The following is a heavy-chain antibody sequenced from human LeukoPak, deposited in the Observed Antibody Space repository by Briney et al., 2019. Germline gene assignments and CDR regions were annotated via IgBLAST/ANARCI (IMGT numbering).Heavy chain of an antibody. D-gene: IGHD2-15*01. CDR1: GGSIISSDYH. J-gene: IGHJ3*02. CDR3: ARHCCSGPAKRVFDI. Sequence: SETLSLTCTVSGGSIISSDYHWGWVRQPPGKGLEWIGTISYSGNTDYNPSLRSRVTTSVDTSNNQFSLRLGSVTAADTAVYHCARHCCSGPAKRVFDIWGQGTMVTVSS. V-gene: IGHV4-39*01. CDR2: ISYSGNT.